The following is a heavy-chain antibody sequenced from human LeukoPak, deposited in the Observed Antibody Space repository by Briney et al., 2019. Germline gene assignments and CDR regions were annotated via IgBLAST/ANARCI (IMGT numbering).Heavy chain of an antibody. CDR3: GSGSVWRRSPHYFGY. Sequence: SETLSLTCTVSGGSISSYYWSWIRHPPGKGLEWIGYIYYSGTTNYNPSLKSRVTISVDTTKNQFSLKLSSVAAADAAVYYCGSGSVWRRSPHYFGYWGKVTMVT. CDR1: GGSISSYY. CDR2: IYYSGTT. D-gene: IGHD3-16*01. V-gene: IGHV4-59*08. J-gene: IGHJ4*02.